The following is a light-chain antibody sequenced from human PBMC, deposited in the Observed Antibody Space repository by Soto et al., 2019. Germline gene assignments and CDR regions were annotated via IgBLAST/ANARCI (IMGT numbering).Light chain of an antibody. CDR1: SSDVVNFNY. CDR2: EVI. CDR3: TSYTSSGTYV. V-gene: IGLV2-14*01. J-gene: IGLJ1*01. Sequence: QSVLTQPASVSGSPGQSITVSCTGTSSDVVNFNYVSWYQQHPGKAPKLMIYEVIHRPSGVSNRFSGSKSGSTACLTISGLQAEDEADYFCTSYTSSGTYVFGTGTKVTVL.